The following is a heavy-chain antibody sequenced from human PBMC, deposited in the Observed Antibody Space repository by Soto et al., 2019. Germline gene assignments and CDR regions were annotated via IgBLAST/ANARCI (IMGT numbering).Heavy chain of an antibody. CDR2: INHSGST. V-gene: IGHV4-34*01. D-gene: IGHD2-15*01. Sequence: QVQVQQWGAGLLNPSETLSLTCAVYGGSFSGYYWSWIRQPPGKGLEWIGEINHSGSTNYNPSLKSRVTISVDTSKNQFSLKLSSVTAADTAVYYCARAAPRYCSGGSCYSGTDYWGQGTLVTVSS. CDR1: GGSFSGYY. J-gene: IGHJ4*02. CDR3: ARAAPRYCSGGSCYSGTDY.